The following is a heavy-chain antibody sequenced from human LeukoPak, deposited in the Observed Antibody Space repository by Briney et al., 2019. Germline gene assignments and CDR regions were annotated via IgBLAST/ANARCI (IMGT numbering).Heavy chain of an antibody. CDR2: IYHSGST. V-gene: IGHV4-38-2*02. J-gene: IGHJ5*02. D-gene: IGHD3-10*01. CDR1: GYSISSGYY. CDR3: ARRHGVRGVITWFDP. Sequence: SETLSLTCTVSGYSISSGYYWGWIRQPPGKGLEWIGSIYHSGSTNYNPSLKSRVTISVDTSKNQFSLKLSSVTAADTAVYYCARRHGVRGVITWFDPWGQGTLVTVSS.